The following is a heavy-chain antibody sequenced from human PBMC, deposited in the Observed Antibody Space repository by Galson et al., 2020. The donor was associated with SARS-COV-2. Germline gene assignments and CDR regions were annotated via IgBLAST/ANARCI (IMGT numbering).Heavy chain of an antibody. Sequence: TGGSLRLSCADSGFTFSNHIMHWVRQAPGKGLEGMAVILYDGGNKYYADSVKGRFTVSRDNSKNTLFLQMNSLTPEDTAVYYCARAGTGNAFDIWGQGTMVTVSS. J-gene: IGHJ3*02. D-gene: IGHD1-1*01. CDR1: GFTFSNHI. CDR3: ARAGTGNAFDI. V-gene: IGHV3-30-3*01. CDR2: ILYDGGNK.